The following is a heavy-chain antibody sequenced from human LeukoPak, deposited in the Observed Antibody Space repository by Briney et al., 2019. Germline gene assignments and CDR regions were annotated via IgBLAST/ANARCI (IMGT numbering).Heavy chain of an antibody. CDR3: ARGYYSNYPFDY. CDR1: GGSFSGYY. V-gene: IGHV4-34*01. CDR2: INHSGST. D-gene: IGHD4-11*01. Sequence: ETLSLTCAVYGGSFSGYYWSWVRQPPGKGLEWIGEINHSGSTNYNPSLKSRVTISVDTSKNQFSLKLSSVTAADTAVYYCARGYYSNYPFDYWGQGTLVTVSS. J-gene: IGHJ4*02.